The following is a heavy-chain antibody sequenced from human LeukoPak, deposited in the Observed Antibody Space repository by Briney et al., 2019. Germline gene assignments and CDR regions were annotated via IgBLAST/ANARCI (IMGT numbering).Heavy chain of an antibody. CDR2: IYYSGST. V-gene: IGHV4-59*01. CDR3: AGADSSSWYYYYYYMDV. CDR1: GGSISSYY. D-gene: IGHD6-13*01. Sequence: SETLSLTCTVSGGSISSYYWSWIRQPPGKGLEWIGYIYYSGSTNYNPSLKSRVIISVDTSKNQFSLKLSSVTAADTAVYYCAGADSSSWYYYYYYMDVWGKGTTVTVSS. J-gene: IGHJ6*03.